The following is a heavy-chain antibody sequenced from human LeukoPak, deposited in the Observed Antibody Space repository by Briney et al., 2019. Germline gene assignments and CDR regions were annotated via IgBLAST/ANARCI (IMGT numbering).Heavy chain of an antibody. CDR3: SHSYILDRPFAYYFDY. CDR1: AGSISSSSSY. V-gene: IGHV4-39*01. D-gene: IGHD3-9*01. Sequence: PSETLSLICSVSAGSISSSSSYWGWIRQPPGKGLEWIANVYYTGNSFYNPSLKSRITVSVDTSKNQFSLKLTSVTAADTAVYYCSHSYILDRPFAYYFDYWGQGALVTVSS. J-gene: IGHJ4*02. CDR2: VYYTGNS.